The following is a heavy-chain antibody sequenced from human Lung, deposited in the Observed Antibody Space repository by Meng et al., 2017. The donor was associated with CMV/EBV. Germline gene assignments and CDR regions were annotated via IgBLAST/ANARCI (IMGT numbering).Heavy chain of an antibody. J-gene: IGHJ4*02. CDR1: GGSISTYY. D-gene: IGHD3-16*02. CDR3: ARHQNGGTYPLDY. Sequence: QVQLQEVGPGLVKPSETLSLTCAVSGGSISTYYWSWIRQPPGKGLEWIGNNYYSGSTNYNPSLASRVTISVDSSKNQFSLKLSSVTAADTAVYYCARHQNGGTYPLDYWGQGTLVTVSS. CDR2: NYYSGST. V-gene: IGHV4-59*08.